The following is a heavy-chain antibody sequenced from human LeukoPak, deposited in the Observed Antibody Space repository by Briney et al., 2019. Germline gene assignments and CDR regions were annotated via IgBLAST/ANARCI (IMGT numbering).Heavy chain of an antibody. D-gene: IGHD3-10*01. CDR1: GFTFSSYD. CDR2: IGTAGDT. V-gene: IGHV3-13*01. J-gene: IGHJ4*02. CDR3: ARVAGSGSYDY. Sequence: GGSLGLSCAASGFTFSSYDMHWVRQATGKGLEWVSAIGTAGDTYYPGSVKGRFTISRENAKNSLYLQMNSLRAGDTAVYYCARVAGSGSYDYWGQGTLVTVSS.